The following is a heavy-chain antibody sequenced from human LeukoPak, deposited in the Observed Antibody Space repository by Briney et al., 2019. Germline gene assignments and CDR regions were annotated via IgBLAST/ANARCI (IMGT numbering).Heavy chain of an antibody. CDR1: GGTFSSYA. Sequence: GASVKVSCKASGGTFSSYAISWVRQAPGQGLEWMGGIIPIFGTANYAQKFQGRVTITADESTSTAYMELRSLRSDDTAVYYCATSRYGSGSYYRLWGQGTLVTVSS. J-gene: IGHJ4*02. CDR2: IIPIFGTA. V-gene: IGHV1-69*01. CDR3: ATSRYGSGSYYRL. D-gene: IGHD3-10*01.